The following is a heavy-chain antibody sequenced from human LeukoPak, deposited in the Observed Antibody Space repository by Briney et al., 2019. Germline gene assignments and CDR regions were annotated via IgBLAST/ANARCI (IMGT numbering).Heavy chain of an antibody. Sequence: PSETLSLTXAVYGGSFSGYYWSWIRQPPGKGLEWIGEINHSGSTNYNPSLKSRVTISVDTSKNQFSLKLSSVTAADTAVYYCAGSYCSGGSCYYYFDYWGQGTLVTVSS. J-gene: IGHJ4*02. D-gene: IGHD2-15*01. V-gene: IGHV4-34*01. CDR2: INHSGST. CDR3: AGSYCSGGSCYYYFDY. CDR1: GGSFSGYY.